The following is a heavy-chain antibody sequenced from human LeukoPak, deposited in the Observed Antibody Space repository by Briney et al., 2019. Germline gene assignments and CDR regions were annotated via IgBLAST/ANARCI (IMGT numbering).Heavy chain of an antibody. D-gene: IGHD3-22*01. CDR3: ARHQYYDSSGSLGY. V-gene: IGHV4-39*01. CDR2: IYYSGST. CDR1: GGSISSSSYY. J-gene: IGHJ4*02. Sequence: SETLSLTCTVSGGSISSSSYYWGWIRQPPGKGLEWIGSIYYSGSTYYNPSLKSRVTISVDTSKNQFSLKLSSVTAADTAVYYCARHQYYDSSGSLGYWGQGTLVTVSS.